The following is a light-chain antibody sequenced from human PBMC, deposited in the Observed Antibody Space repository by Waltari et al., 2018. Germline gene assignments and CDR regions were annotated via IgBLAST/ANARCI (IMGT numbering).Light chain of an antibody. CDR2: GTV. V-gene: IGLV7-43*01. CDR1: AGAVTSSYY. J-gene: IGLJ3*02. CDR3: LLYYGGSQPWV. Sequence: QTVVTQEPSLTVSPGGTVTLTCASSAGAVTSSYYPNWFQQKPGQAPRSLIYGTVNKHSWTPALFSGSLLGVKAALTLSDVQPEDEADYYCLLYYGGSQPWVFGGGTKLTVL.